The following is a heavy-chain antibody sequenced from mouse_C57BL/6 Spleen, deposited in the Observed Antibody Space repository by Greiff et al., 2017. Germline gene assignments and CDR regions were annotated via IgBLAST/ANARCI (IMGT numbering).Heavy chain of an antibody. D-gene: IGHD1-1*01. Sequence: QVQLQQPGAELVRPGSSVKLSCKASGYTFTSYWMHWVKQRPIQGLEWIGNIDPSDSETHYNQKFKDKATLTVDKSSSTAYMQLSSLTSEDSAVYYGARSQFITTVVATLYAMDYWGQGTSVTVSS. V-gene: IGHV1-52*01. CDR1: GYTFTSYW. CDR3: ARSQFITTVVATLYAMDY. CDR2: IDPSDSET. J-gene: IGHJ4*01.